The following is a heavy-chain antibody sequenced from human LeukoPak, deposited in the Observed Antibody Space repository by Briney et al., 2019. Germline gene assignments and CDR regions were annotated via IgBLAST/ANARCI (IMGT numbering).Heavy chain of an antibody. CDR1: GGSISSYW. CDR3: ARVFPHCYSDY. J-gene: IGHJ4*02. D-gene: IGHD2-21*01. Sequence: SETLSLTCTVSGGSISSYWWSWIRQPPGRGLEWIGYISYTGGTTYNPSLKSRVTISVDTSKNQFSLKLTSVTAADTAVYYCARVFPHCYSDYWGQGTLVTVSS. V-gene: IGHV4-59*01. CDR2: ISYTGGT.